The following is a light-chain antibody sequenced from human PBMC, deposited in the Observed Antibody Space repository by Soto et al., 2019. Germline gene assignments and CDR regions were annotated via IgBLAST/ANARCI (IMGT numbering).Light chain of an antibody. CDR3: QQYSSHST. Sequence: DIQMTQAPSTLSASVGDRVTITCRASRSISVWLAWYQQKPGKAPKLLIYQASSLENGVPSRFSGSGSGTEFSLTISSLQPDDFATYYCQQYSSHSTFGQGTKVDIK. V-gene: IGKV1-5*03. CDR1: RSISVW. J-gene: IGKJ1*01. CDR2: QAS.